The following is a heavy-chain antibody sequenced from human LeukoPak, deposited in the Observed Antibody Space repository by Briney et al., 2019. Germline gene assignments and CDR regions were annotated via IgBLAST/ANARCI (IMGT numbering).Heavy chain of an antibody. V-gene: IGHV4-4*07. D-gene: IGHD3-9*01. Sequence: PSETLSLTCTVSGGSISSYYWSWLRQPAGKGLEWIGRIYSSGSTNYNPSLKSRVTMSEDKSKNQVSLKLSSVTAADTAVYYCASDHYDILTGYYIQGFDYWGQGTLVTVSS. CDR1: GGSISSYY. CDR3: ASDHYDILTGYYIQGFDY. J-gene: IGHJ4*02. CDR2: IYSSGST.